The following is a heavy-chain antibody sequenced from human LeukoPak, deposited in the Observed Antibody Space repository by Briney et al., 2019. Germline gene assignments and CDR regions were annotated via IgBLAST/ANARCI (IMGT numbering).Heavy chain of an antibody. CDR1: GFTFSDYY. Sequence: GGSLRLSCAASGFTFSDYYMSWVRQAPGKGLEWVGYINTSSSYTNYADSVKGRFTISRDNAKKLLYLQMNSLRAEDTAVYDCARVRDGYNSYYFDYWGQGTLVTVSS. CDR2: INTSSSYT. V-gene: IGHV3-11*06. D-gene: IGHD5-24*01. J-gene: IGHJ4*02. CDR3: ARVRDGYNSYYFDY.